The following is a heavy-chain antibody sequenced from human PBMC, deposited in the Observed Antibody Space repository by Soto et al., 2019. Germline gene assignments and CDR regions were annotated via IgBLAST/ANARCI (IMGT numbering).Heavy chain of an antibody. CDR1: GGSISSSSYY. D-gene: IGHD2-15*01. CDR2: IYYSGNT. J-gene: IGHJ4*02. V-gene: IGHV4-39*02. CDR3: AREGGRYCTGGSCQVDY. Sequence: PSETLSLTCTVSGGSISSSSYYWGWIRQPPGKGLEWIGSIYYSGNTYYTPSLKSRVTISVDTSKNQFSLKLSSVTAADTAVYYCAREGGRYCTGGSCQVDYWGQGTLVTVPQ.